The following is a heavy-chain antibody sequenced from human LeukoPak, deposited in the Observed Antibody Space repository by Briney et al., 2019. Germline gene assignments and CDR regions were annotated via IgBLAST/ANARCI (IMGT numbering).Heavy chain of an antibody. V-gene: IGHV3-53*01. Sequence: GGCLRLSCAASGLIVSSNYMSWVRQAPGKGLEWVSVIYSGGSIYYADSVKGRFTISRDNSKNKLYLQMNSLRAEDTAVYYCARDPSRGLYYFDHWGQGTLVTVSA. CDR1: GLIVSSNY. J-gene: IGHJ4*02. D-gene: IGHD3/OR15-3a*01. CDR2: IYSGGSI. CDR3: ARDPSRGLYYFDH.